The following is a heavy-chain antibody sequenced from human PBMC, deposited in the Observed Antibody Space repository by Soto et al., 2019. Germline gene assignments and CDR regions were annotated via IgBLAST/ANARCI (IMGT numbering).Heavy chain of an antibody. V-gene: IGHV4-39*01. Sequence: PSETLSLTCTVSGGSISSSSYYWGWIRQPPGKGLEWIGSIYYSGSTYYNPSLKSRVTISVDTSKNQFSLKLSSVTAADTAVYYCARPRTGDCSSTSCPPGHYYYMDVWGKGTTVTVSS. CDR2: IYYSGST. CDR3: ARPRTGDCSSTSCPPGHYYYMDV. D-gene: IGHD2-2*01. CDR1: GGSISSSSYY. J-gene: IGHJ6*03.